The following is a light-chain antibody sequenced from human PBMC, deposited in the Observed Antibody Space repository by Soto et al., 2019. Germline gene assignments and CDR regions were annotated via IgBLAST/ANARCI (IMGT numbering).Light chain of an antibody. Sequence: DIQMTQSPSSLSASVGDRVTITCRASQSISSYLNWYQQKPGKAPKLLIYAASSLQSGVPSRFSGSGSGTDFTLTISSLQPEDFATYYCQQSYSTPPTFAQVTKVVIK. V-gene: IGKV1-39*01. CDR1: QSISSY. CDR3: QQSYSTPPT. CDR2: AAS. J-gene: IGKJ1*01.